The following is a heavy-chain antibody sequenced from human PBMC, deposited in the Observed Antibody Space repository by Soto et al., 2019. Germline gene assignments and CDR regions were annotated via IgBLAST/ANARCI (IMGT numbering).Heavy chain of an antibody. CDR2: ISAYNGNT. D-gene: IGHD1-1*01. CDR1: GYTFTSYG. V-gene: IGHV1-18*01. J-gene: IGHJ6*02. Sequence: VASVKVSCKASGYTFTSYGISWVRQAPGQGLEWMGWISAYNGNTNYAQKLQGRVTMTTDTSTSTAYMELRSLRSDDTAVYYCARDAWNDKLFYYGMDVWGQGTTVTVSS. CDR3: ARDAWNDKLFYYGMDV.